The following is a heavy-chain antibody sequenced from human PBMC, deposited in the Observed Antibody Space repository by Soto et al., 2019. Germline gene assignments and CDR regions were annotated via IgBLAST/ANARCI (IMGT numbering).Heavy chain of an antibody. V-gene: IGHV1-2*04. CDR1: GDTFTGYY. CDR2: IDPNSGGT. Sequence: ASVKVSCKASGDTFTGYYMHWVRQAPGQGLEWMGWIDPNSGGTNYAQKFQGWVTMTRDTSISTAYMELSRLRSDDTAVYYCASLRYDYYYYYYGMDVWGQGTTVTVSS. J-gene: IGHJ6*02. CDR3: ASLRYDYYYYYYGMDV. D-gene: IGHD1-1*01.